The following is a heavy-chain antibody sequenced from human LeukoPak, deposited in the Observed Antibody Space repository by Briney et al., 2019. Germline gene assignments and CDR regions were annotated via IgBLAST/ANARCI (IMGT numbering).Heavy chain of an antibody. J-gene: IGHJ4*02. CDR2: ISGTGDSI. Sequence: GGSLRLSCSASGFTFSSYVLSWVRQAPGKGLEWVSAISGTGDSIYYADSVKGRFTISRDNSKNTLYLQMNSLTAEDTAMYYCARLLVYSYDYWGQGTLVTVSS. V-gene: IGHV3-23*01. CDR3: ARLLVYSYDY. D-gene: IGHD5-18*01. CDR1: GFTFSSYV.